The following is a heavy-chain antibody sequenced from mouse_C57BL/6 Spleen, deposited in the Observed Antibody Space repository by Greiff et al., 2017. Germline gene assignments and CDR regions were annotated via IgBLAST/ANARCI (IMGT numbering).Heavy chain of an antibody. V-gene: IGHV1-4*01. Sequence: VQLQQSGAELARPGASVKMSCKASGYTFTSYTMHWVKQRPGQGLEWIGYINPSSGYTKYNQKFKDKATLTADKSSSTAYMQLSSLTSEDSAVYYCASYYGSSYYYAMDYWGQGTSVTVSS. CDR2: INPSSGYT. D-gene: IGHD1-1*01. CDR3: ASYYGSSYYYAMDY. CDR1: GYTFTSYT. J-gene: IGHJ4*01.